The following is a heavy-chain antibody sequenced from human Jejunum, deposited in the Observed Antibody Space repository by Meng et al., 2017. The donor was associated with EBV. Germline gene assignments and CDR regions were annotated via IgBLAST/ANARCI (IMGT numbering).Heavy chain of an antibody. V-gene: IGHV1-3*04. CDR1: GYKYISYA. CDR3: ATGDDYGNSNFDY. Sequence: QVQVWRSGAEVKKLGASDKVSCKVSGYKYISYAGHWVHHAPRQRLEWMGWINIGNGKTKYSQKFHGRLTISRDTSANTDYLELSSLTSEYTAIYYCATGDDYGNSNFDYWGQGTLVTVSS. J-gene: IGHJ4*02. CDR2: INIGNGKT. D-gene: IGHD2/OR15-2a*01.